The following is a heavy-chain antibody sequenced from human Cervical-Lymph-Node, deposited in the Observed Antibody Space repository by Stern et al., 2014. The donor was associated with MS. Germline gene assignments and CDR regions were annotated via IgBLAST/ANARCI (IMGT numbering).Heavy chain of an antibody. CDR3: ARVDGTVFVFDY. D-gene: IGHD3-3*01. CDR2: IFPADSDT. V-gene: IGHV5-51*03. J-gene: IGHJ4*02. CDR1: GYSFSSYW. Sequence: EVQLVQSGAEVKKPGESLKISCKGSGYSFSSYWIGWVRQMPGKGLEWLGIIFPADSDTRSSPSFQGQVTISADKSISTAYLQWSSLKASDTAIYYCARVDGTVFVFDYWGQGTLVTVSS.